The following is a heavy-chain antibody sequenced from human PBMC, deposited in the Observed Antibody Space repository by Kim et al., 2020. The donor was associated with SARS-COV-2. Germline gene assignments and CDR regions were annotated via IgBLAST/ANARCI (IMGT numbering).Heavy chain of an antibody. D-gene: IGHD6-19*01. J-gene: IGHJ6*01. V-gene: IGHV3-48*02. CDR3: AREGQCLALYYFSMYV. CDR1: GFTFSYYS. CDR2: ISSSSSPK. Sequence: GGSLRLSCAASGFTFSYYSMNWVRQAPGKGLEWVSYISSSSSPKYYADSVKGRFTVSSDNAKNLLYLLMNSLRDEDTALYYSAREGQCLALYYFSMYVWG.